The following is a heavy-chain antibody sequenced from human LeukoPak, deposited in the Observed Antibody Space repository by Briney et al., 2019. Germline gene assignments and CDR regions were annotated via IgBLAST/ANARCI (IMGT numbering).Heavy chain of an antibody. CDR2: IRYDGSNK. V-gene: IGHV3-30*02. CDR1: GFTFSSYG. CDR3: AKDSSGWSGLVAFDI. D-gene: IGHD6-19*01. J-gene: IGHJ3*02. Sequence: PGRSLRLSCAVSGFTFSSYGMHWVRQAPGKGLEWVAFIRYDGSNKYYADSVKGRFTISRDNSKNTLYLQMNSLRAEDTAVYYCAKDSSGWSGLVAFDIWGQGTMVTVSS.